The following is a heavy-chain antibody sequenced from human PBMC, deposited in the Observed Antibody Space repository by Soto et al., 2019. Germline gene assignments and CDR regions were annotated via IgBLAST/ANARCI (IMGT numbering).Heavy chain of an antibody. Sequence: QVQLVQSGAEEKKPGASVKVSCKASGYTFTSYAMHWVRQAPGQRLEWMGWINAGNGNTKYSQKFQGRVTITRDTTASTAYTEMSSLRSEDTAVYYCAGNHLGTKPSGMDVWGQGTTVTVSS. CDR2: INAGNGNT. V-gene: IGHV1-3*05. D-gene: IGHD1-7*01. J-gene: IGHJ6*02. CDR3: AGNHLGTKPSGMDV. CDR1: GYTFTSYA.